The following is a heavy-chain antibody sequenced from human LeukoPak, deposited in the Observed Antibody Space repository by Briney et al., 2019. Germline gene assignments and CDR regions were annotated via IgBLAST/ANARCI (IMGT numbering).Heavy chain of an antibody. V-gene: IGHV4-34*01. CDR3: ARGGGDYYDSSGYYLDY. CDR2: INHSGST. D-gene: IGHD3-22*01. CDR1: GGSFSGYY. J-gene: IGHJ4*02. Sequence: SGTLSLTCAVYGGSFSGYYWSWIRQPPGKGLEWIGEINHSGSTNYNPSLKSRVTISVDTSKNQFSLKLSSVTAADTAVYYCARGGGDYYDSSGYYLDYWGQGTLVTVSS.